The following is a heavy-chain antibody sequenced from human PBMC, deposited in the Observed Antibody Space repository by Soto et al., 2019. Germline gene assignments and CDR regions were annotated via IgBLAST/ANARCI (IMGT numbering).Heavy chain of an antibody. V-gene: IGHV1-69*13. D-gene: IGHD3-3*01. J-gene: IGHJ4*02. CDR3: ARVPYDFWSGYYLDY. CDR2: IIPIFGTA. CDR1: GGTFSSYA. Sequence: GASVKVSCKASGGTFSSYAISWVRQAPGQGLEWMGGIIPIFGTANYAQKFQGRVTITADESTSTAYMELSSLRSEDTAVYHCARVPYDFWSGYYLDYWGQGTLVTVSS.